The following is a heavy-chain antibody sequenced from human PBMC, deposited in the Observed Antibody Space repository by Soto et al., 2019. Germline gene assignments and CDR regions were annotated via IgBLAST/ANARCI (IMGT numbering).Heavy chain of an antibody. Sequence: SETLSLTCTVSGGSISSYYWSWIRQPPGKGLEWIGYIYYSGSTNYNPSLKSRVTISVDTSKNQFSLKLSSVTAADTAVYYCARQHYGYYSDYWVQGTRITVSS. CDR1: GGSISSYY. V-gene: IGHV4-59*08. J-gene: IGHJ4*02. D-gene: IGHD4-17*01. CDR3: ARQHYGYYSDY. CDR2: IYYSGST.